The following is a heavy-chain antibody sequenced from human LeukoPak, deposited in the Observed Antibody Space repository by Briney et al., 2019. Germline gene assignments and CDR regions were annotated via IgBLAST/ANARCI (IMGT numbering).Heavy chain of an antibody. CDR1: GYTFTGYY. J-gene: IGHJ4*02. V-gene: IGHV1-2*02. D-gene: IGHD3-10*01. CDR2: INPNSGGT. Sequence: GASVKVSCKASGYTFTGYYMHWVRQAPGQGLEWMGWINPNSGGTNYAQKFQGRVTMTRDTSISTAYMELSRLRSDDTAVYYCASTYYGSGSYSYFDYWGQGTLVTVSS. CDR3: ASTYYGSGSYSYFDY.